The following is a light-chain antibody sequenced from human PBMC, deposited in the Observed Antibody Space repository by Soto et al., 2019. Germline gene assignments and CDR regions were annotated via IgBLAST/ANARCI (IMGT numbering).Light chain of an antibody. CDR2: GAS. CDR3: QQYNNWPRGT. J-gene: IGKJ5*01. CDR1: QSISGT. V-gene: IGKV3-15*01. Sequence: EMVMTQSPATLSVSPGGRATLXXRARQSISGTLAWYQQKPGQAPRLXXQGASTRAPGFPARFSGSGSGTDFTLTISSLQSEDFAVYYCQQYNNWPRGTFGQGTRLEIK.